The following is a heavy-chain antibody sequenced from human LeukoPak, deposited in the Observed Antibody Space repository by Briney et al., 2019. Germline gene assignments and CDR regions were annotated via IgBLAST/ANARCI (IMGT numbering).Heavy chain of an antibody. D-gene: IGHD4-17*01. Sequence: GGSLRLSCAGSGLSFSDFAMTWVRQAPGKGLEWVSSMTGNGGTVVYTDSVKGRFTMSRDNSKNTVYLQMNSLRAEGTALYYCTKDPNGNYIGAFDPWGLGTLVTVSS. V-gene: IGHV3-23*01. CDR3: TKDPNGNYIGAFDP. J-gene: IGHJ5*02. CDR1: GLSFSDFA. CDR2: MTGNGGTV.